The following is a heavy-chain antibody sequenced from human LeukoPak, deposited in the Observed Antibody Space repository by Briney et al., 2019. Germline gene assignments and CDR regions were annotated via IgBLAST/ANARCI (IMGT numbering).Heavy chain of an antibody. V-gene: IGHV1-18*01. CDR2: ISAYNGNT. D-gene: IGHD2-2*01. Sequence: ASVTVSYKASGYTFTIYGISWVRQAPGQGLEWMGWISAYNGNTNYAQKLQGRVTMTTDTSTSTAYMELRSLRSDDTAVYYCAREGDCSSTSCYVGAYYYGMDVWGQGTTVTVSS. CDR3: AREGDCSSTSCYVGAYYYGMDV. CDR1: GYTFTIYG. J-gene: IGHJ6*02.